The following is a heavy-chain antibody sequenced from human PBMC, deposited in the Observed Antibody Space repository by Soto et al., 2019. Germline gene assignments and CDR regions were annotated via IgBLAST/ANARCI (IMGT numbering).Heavy chain of an antibody. V-gene: IGHV1-69*06. Sequence: SLEVSCQASVATFSSYAIRFVRQAPGQGLEWMGGIIPIFGTANYAQKFQGRVTITADKSTSTAYMELSSLRSEDTAVYYCASVVVGDDAFDIWGQGKMV. CDR1: VATFSSYA. J-gene: IGHJ3*02. CDR2: IIPIFGTA. D-gene: IGHD2-15*01. CDR3: ASVVVGDDAFDI.